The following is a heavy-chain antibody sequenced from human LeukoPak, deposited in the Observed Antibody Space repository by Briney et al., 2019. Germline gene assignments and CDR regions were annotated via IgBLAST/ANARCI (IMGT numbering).Heavy chain of an antibody. D-gene: IGHD1-26*01. CDR1: GYTFTGYY. CDR3: AGGRGSPYEEDAFDI. CDR2: INPNSGGT. V-gene: IGHV1-2*06. Sequence: ASVKVSCKASGYTFTGYYTHWVRQAPGQGLEWMGRINPNSGGTNYAQKFQGRVTMTRDTSISTAYMELSRLRSDDTAVYYCAGGRGSPYEEDAFDIWGQGTMVTVSS. J-gene: IGHJ3*02.